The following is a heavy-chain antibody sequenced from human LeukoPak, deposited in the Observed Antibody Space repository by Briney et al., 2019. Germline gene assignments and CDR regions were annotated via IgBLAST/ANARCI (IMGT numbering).Heavy chain of an antibody. CDR3: TRMVWRSRPFDY. CDR2: ISSSSSYI. Sequence: PGGSLRLSCAASGFTFSGYSMNWVRQAPGKGLEWVSSISSSSSYIYYADSVKGRFTISRDNAKNSLYLQMNSLRAEDTAVYYCTRMVWRSRPFDYWGQGTLVTVSS. J-gene: IGHJ4*02. CDR1: GFTFSGYS. V-gene: IGHV3-21*01. D-gene: IGHD2-2*01.